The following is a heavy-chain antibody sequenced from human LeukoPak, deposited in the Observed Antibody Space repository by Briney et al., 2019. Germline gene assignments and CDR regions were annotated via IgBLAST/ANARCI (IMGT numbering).Heavy chain of an antibody. J-gene: IGHJ6*03. D-gene: IGHD2-2*02. V-gene: IGHV1-18*01. CDR1: VGPFSSYA. CDR3: ARPPEVLPAAIGDYYYYLDV. Sequence: ASVRVSCKASVGPFSSYAISWVRQAPGQGLEWVGWICAYNGNTNYAQKLQGRVTMTTDTSTSTAYMELRSLRSDDTAVYYCARPPEVLPAAIGDYYYYLDVWGKGTTVTVSS. CDR2: ICAYNGNT.